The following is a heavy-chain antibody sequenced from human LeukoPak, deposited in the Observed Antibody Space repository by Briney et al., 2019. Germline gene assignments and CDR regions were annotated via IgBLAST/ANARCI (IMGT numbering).Heavy chain of an antibody. Sequence: SETLSLTCTVSGGSISSGGYYWSWIRQHPGKSLEWIGYIYYSGSTYYNPSLKSRVTISVDTSKNQFSLKLSSVTAADTAVYYCAREGSDPPWFDPWGQGTLVTVSS. D-gene: IGHD1-26*01. V-gene: IGHV4-31*03. CDR3: AREGSDPPWFDP. CDR1: GGSISSGGYY. CDR2: IYYSGST. J-gene: IGHJ5*02.